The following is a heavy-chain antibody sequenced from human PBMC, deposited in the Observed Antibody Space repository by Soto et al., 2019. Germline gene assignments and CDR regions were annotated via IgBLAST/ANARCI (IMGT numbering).Heavy chain of an antibody. CDR1: GGTFSSYA. CDR2: IIPIFGTA. CDR3: ASGYGGKGDFDY. D-gene: IGHD4-17*01. J-gene: IGHJ4*02. V-gene: IGHV1-69*01. Sequence: QVQLVQSGAEVKKPGSSVKVSCKASGGTFSSYAISWVRQAPGQGLEWMGGIIPIFGTANYAQKFQGRVTITAAESTSTAYMELSSLGAEYTAGYYCASGYGGKGDFDYWGQGTLVTVSS.